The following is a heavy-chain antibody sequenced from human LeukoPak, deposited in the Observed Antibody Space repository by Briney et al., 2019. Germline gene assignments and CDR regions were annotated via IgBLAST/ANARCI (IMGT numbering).Heavy chain of an antibody. CDR1: GGSISSGGYY. J-gene: IGHJ4*02. V-gene: IGHV4-39*07. CDR2: INHSGST. CDR3: ARVPPPDPTEYYFDY. Sequence: SETLSLTCTVSGGSISSGGYYWSWIRQHPGKGLEWIGKINHSGSTNYNPSLKSRVTISVDTSKNQFSLKLSSVTAADTAVYYCARVPPPDPTEYYFDYWGQGTLVTVSS. D-gene: IGHD3-10*01.